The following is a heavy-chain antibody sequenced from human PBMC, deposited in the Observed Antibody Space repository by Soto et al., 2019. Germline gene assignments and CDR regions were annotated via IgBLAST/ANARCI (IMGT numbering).Heavy chain of an antibody. CDR3: AKIGYCSGGSCYGLSAFDI. CDR2: ISGSGGST. J-gene: IGHJ3*02. Sequence: EVQLLESGGGLVQPGGSLRLSCAASGFTFSSYAMSWVRQAPGTELEWVSAISGSGGSTYYADSVKGRFTISRDNSKNPLYLHINSLRAEDTAVYYCAKIGYCSGGSCYGLSAFDIWGQVTMVTVSS. D-gene: IGHD2-15*01. V-gene: IGHV3-23*01. CDR1: GFTFSSYA.